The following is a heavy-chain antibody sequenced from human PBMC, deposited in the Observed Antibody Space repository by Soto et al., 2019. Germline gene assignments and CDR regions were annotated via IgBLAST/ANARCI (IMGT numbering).Heavy chain of an antibody. CDR2: FDPEDGET. CDR3: ATGSVELERLSTSEYYFDY. D-gene: IGHD1-1*01. V-gene: IGHV1-24*01. Sequence: ASVKVSCKVSGYTLTELSMHWVRQAPGKGLEWMGGFDPEDGETIYAQKFQGRVTMTEDTSTDTAYMELSSLRSEDTAVYYCATGSVELERLSTSEYYFDYWGQGTLVTVSS. CDR1: GYTLTELS. J-gene: IGHJ4*02.